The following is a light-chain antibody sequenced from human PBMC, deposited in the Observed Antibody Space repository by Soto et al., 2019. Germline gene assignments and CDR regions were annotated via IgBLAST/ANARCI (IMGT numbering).Light chain of an antibody. CDR2: GAS. CDR1: HSVSSN. V-gene: IGKV3D-15*01. Sequence: EIVMTQSPATLSLSPGERATLSCRASHSVSSNLAWYQQKPGQAPRLLIYGASPMATGIPGRFSGIVSGTEFTLTISSLQAEYFVDYCCQQYRNWFPLSFGGGTKVEIK. CDR3: QQYRNWFPLS. J-gene: IGKJ4*01.